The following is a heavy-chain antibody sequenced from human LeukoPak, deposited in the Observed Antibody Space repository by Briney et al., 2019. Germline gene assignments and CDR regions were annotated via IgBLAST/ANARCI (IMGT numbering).Heavy chain of an antibody. CDR1: GGSFSGYY. CDR2: INHSGST. Sequence: SETLSLTCAVYGGSFSGYYWSWIRQPPGKGLEWVGEINHSGSTNYNPSLKSRVTISVDTSKNQFSLKLSSVTAADTAVYYCASSRRVPGVSIGYFDSWGQGTLVTVS. D-gene: IGHD3-10*01. J-gene: IGHJ4*02. V-gene: IGHV4-34*01. CDR3: ASSRRVPGVSIGYFDS.